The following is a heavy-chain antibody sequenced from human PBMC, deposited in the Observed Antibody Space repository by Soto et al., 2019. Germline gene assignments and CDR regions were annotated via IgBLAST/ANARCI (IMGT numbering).Heavy chain of an antibody. CDR3: ARGRAIYGEWDYFDY. CDR2: ITDSGKS. J-gene: IGHJ4*02. D-gene: IGHD1-26*01. Sequence: VQLFESGPRLVKASETLSLTCSVSGGSMSGHYWTWIRQSPERGLQWLGFITDSGKSNSDASLKCRLTISVDTSKNQFSLRLTSVTAADTALYFCARGRAIYGEWDYFDYWGQGALVTVSS. CDR1: GGSMSGHY. V-gene: IGHV4-59*11.